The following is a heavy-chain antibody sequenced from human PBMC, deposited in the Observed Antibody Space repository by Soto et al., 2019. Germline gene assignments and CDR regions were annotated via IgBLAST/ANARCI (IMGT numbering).Heavy chain of an antibody. J-gene: IGHJ4*02. D-gene: IGHD1-26*01. CDR3: ARERRWEPLLY. Sequence: QVRLVQSGPEVKKPGASVRVSCKASGYTFANCGIAWVRHTSGQGLEWLGWISGYNINTHYAQKFEDRVTLTTDKSTSTVYMELRSLKSDDTAIYFCARERRWEPLLYWGQGTLVTVSP. V-gene: IGHV1-18*01. CDR1: GYTFANCG. CDR2: ISGYNINT.